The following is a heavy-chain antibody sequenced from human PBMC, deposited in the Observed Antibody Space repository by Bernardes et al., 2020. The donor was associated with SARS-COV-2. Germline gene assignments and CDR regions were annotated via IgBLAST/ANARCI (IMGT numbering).Heavy chain of an antibody. V-gene: IGHV4-39*01. D-gene: IGHD3-9*01. CDR1: GGSMSSSSYY. J-gene: IGHJ6*02. CDR2: IYHSGST. Sequence: SETLSLTCTVSGGSMSSSSYYWGWVRQPPGKGLEWIGSIYHSGSTYYNPSLKSRVTISVDTSKNQFFLKLRTVTAADTAVYYCASLYHRDILTGYYYGMDVWGQGTTVSVSS. CDR3: ASLYHRDILTGYYYGMDV.